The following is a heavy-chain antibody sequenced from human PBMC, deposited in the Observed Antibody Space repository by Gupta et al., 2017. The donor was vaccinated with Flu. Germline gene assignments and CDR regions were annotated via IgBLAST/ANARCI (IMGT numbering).Heavy chain of an antibody. CDR1: GFTFSSYE. CDR2: ISSSGSTI. CDR3: ARGGDYNVEWGLTGMDV. Sequence: EVQLVESGGGLVQPGGSLRLSCAASGFTFSSYEMNWVRQAPGKGLEWVSYISSSGSTIYYADSVKGRFTISRDNAKNSLYLQMNSLRAEDTAVYYCARGGDYNVEWGLTGMDVWGQGTTVTVSS. J-gene: IGHJ6*02. D-gene: IGHD4-17*01. V-gene: IGHV3-48*03.